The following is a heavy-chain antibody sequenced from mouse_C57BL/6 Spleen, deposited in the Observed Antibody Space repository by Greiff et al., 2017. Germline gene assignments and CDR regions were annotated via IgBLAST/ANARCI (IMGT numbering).Heavy chain of an antibody. CDR1: GFNIKDDY. J-gene: IGHJ4*01. V-gene: IGHV14-4*01. Sequence: VHVKQSGAELVRPGASVKLSCTASGFNIKDDYMHWVKQRPEQGLEWIGWIDPENGDTEYASKFQGKATITADTSSNTAYLQLSSLTSEDTAVYYCTTHDYAMDYWGQGTSVTVSS. CDR2: IDPENGDT. CDR3: TTHDYAMDY.